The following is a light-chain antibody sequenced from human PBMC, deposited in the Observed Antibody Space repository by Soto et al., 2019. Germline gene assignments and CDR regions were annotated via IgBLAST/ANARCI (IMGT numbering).Light chain of an antibody. CDR1: SSDVGGYNY. Sequence: QSVLTQPASVSGSPGQSITISCPGTSSDVGGYNYVSWYQQHPGKAPKLMIYEVSNRPSGVSNRFSGSKSGNTASLTISGLQAEDEADYYCSSYTSSSTVVFGGGTKVTVL. CDR3: SSYTSSSTVV. J-gene: IGLJ2*01. CDR2: EVS. V-gene: IGLV2-14*01.